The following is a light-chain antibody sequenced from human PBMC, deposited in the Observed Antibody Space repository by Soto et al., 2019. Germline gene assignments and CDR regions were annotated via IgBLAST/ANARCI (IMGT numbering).Light chain of an antibody. J-gene: IGLJ1*01. V-gene: IGLV2-14*01. CDR3: SSYTSTSLYV. Sequence: QSVLTQPASVSGSPGQSITISFTGTSSDVGGYNSVSWYQQHPGKAPKLMIYKVSNRPSGVSNRFSGSKSGNTASLTISGPQAEDEADYYCSSYTSTSLYVFGTGTKLTVL. CDR1: SSDVGGYNS. CDR2: KVS.